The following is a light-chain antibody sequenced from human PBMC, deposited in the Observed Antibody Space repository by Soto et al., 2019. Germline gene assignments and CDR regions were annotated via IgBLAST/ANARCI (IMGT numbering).Light chain of an antibody. CDR2: RNN. J-gene: IGLJ1*01. CDR1: SSNIGSNY. CDR3: AAWDDSLSGYV. Sequence: QSVLTQPPSASGTPGQRVTISCSGSSSNIGSNYVYWYQQLPGTAPKLLIYRNNQRPSGVPDRFSGSKSGTSASLAISGLRSEDEADYYCAAWDDSLSGYVFVTGTRSPS. V-gene: IGLV1-47*01.